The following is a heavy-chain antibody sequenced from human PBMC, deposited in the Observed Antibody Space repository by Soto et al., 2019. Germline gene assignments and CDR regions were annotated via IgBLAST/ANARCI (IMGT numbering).Heavy chain of an antibody. CDR3: AKTVTTAWWGMDV. V-gene: IGHV3-30*18. CDR1: GFTFSSYG. CDR2: ISYDGSNK. D-gene: IGHD4-4*01. J-gene: IGHJ6*01. Sequence: QVQLVESGGGVVQPGRSLRLSCAASGFTFSSYGMHWVRQAPGKGLEWVAVISYDGSNKYYADSVKGRFTISRDNSKNTLYLQMNSLRAEDTAVYYCAKTVTTAWWGMDVW.